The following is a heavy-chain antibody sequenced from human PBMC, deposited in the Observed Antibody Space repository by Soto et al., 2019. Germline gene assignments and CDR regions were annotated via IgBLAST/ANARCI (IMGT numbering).Heavy chain of an antibody. CDR1: GGSISSSNW. V-gene: IGHV4-4*02. CDR2: IYHSGST. D-gene: IGHD5-12*01. Sequence: PSETLSLTCAVSGGSISSSNWWSWVRQPPGKGLEWIGEIYHSGSTNYNPSLKSRVTISVDKSKNQFSLKLSSVTAADTAVYYCARLTGVGYDFVSGWFDPWGQGTLVTVSS. J-gene: IGHJ5*02. CDR3: ARLTGVGYDFVSGWFDP.